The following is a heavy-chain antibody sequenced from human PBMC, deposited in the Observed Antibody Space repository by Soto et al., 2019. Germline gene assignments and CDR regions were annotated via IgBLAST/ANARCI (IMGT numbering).Heavy chain of an antibody. CDR2: IYGGDSDI. J-gene: IGHJ4*02. V-gene: IGHV5-51*01. CDR1: GYKFTDHW. Sequence: GESLKISCKASGYKFTDHWIGWVRQMPGKGLEWMAMIYGGDSDIRYSPSFQGQVTLSVDKSINTAYLQWSSLKASDTAIYHCARVLSAFTTFSRTYYLDFWGQGTLVTVSS. CDR3: ARVLSAFTTFSRTYYLDF. D-gene: IGHD1-26*01.